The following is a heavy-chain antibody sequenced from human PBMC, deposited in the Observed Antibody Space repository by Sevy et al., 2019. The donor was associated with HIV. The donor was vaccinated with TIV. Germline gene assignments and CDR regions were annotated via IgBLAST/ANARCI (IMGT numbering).Heavy chain of an antibody. CDR2: ISSSSDYT. V-gene: IGHV3-21*01. D-gene: IGHD3-22*01. CDR1: GFTFSSYA. Sequence: GGSLRLSCAASGFTFSSYAMSWVRQAPGKGLEWVSSISSSSDYTYYADSVKGRFTISRDSAKNSLYLQMNSLRAEETAVYYCARDTRTYDRSGYYYHYFDYWGQGTLVTVSS. J-gene: IGHJ4*02. CDR3: ARDTRTYDRSGYYYHYFDY.